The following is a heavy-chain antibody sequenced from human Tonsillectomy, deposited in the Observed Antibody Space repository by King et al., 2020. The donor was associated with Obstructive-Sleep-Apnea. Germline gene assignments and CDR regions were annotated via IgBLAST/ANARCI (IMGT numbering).Heavy chain of an antibody. D-gene: IGHD2-8*02. J-gene: IGHJ6*02. CDR3: ARDLVMDV. Sequence: VQLVESGGGLVQPGGSLRLSCAASGFTVSSKYMSWVRQAPGNGLEWVSVFYAVGSTYYADSVKGRFTISRDNSKNTVYLQMKSLRAEDTAVYFCARDLVMDVWGQGTTVTVSS. CDR2: FYAVGST. CDR1: GFTVSSKY. V-gene: IGHV3-66*01.